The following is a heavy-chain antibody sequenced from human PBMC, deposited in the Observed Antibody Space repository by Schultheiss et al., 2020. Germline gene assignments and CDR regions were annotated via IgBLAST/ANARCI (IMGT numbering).Heavy chain of an antibody. Sequence: SETLSLTCTVSGGSISSYYWSWIRQPPGKGLEWIRRIYTSGSTYYNPSLKSRVTMSVDTSKNQFSLKLSTVTAADTAVYYCAKDNVGIVAVVGTRGFDYWGQGTLVTVSS. CDR1: GGSISSYY. V-gene: IGHV4-4*07. CDR2: IYTSGST. D-gene: IGHD6-13*01. J-gene: IGHJ4*02. CDR3: AKDNVGIVAVVGTRGFDY.